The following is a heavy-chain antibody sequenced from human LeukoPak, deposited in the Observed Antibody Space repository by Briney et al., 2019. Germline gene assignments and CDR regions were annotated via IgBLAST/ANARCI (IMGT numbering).Heavy chain of an antibody. CDR2: INPNRGGT. J-gene: IGHJ4*02. CDR3: ARGSIQLWLLDY. D-gene: IGHD5-18*01. Sequence: ASVQVSCKASGYTFTGYYMHWVRQAPGQGLEWMGWINPNRGGTNYAQKFQGRVTMTRDTSISTAYMELSRLRSDDTAVYYCARGSIQLWLLDYWGQGTLVTVSS. CDR1: GYTFTGYY. V-gene: IGHV1-2*02.